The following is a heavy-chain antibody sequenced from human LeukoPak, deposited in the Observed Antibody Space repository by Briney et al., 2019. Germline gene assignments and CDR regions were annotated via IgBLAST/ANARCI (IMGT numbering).Heavy chain of an antibody. CDR3: ATVPRNYYDSSGRDNWFDP. V-gene: IGHV1-24*01. D-gene: IGHD3-22*01. CDR2: FDPEDGET. Sequence: ASVKVSCKVSGYTLTELSMHWVRQAPGKGLEWMRGFDPEDGETIYSQKFQGRVTMTEGTSTDTAYMELSSLRSEDTAVYYCATVPRNYYDSSGRDNWFDPWGQGTLVTVSS. J-gene: IGHJ5*02. CDR1: GYTLTELS.